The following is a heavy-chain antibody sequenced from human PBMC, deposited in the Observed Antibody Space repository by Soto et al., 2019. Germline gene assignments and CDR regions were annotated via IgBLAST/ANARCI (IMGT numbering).Heavy chain of an antibody. D-gene: IGHD6-13*01. J-gene: IGHJ6*02. CDR2: ISGSGGST. CDR3: AKDGTAGDRYYYYGMDV. CDR1: GFTFSSYA. V-gene: IGHV3-23*01. Sequence: GGSLRLSCAASGFTFSSYAMSWVRQAPGKGLEWVSAISGSGGSTYYADSVKGRFTISRGNSKNTLYLQMNSLRAEDTAVYYCAKDGTAGDRYYYYGMDVWGQGTTVTVSS.